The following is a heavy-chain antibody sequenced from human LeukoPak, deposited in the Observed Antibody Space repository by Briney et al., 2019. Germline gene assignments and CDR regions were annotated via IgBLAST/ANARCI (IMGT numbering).Heavy chain of an antibody. J-gene: IGHJ4*02. CDR3: AKGRNDYGDAALNY. D-gene: IGHD4-17*01. CDR2: LTGGGGGT. Sequence: PGRSLRLSCAASGFTFSTYAMSWVRQAPGKGLEWVSGLTGGGGGTSYADSVKGRFTISRDNSKNTLYLQMNSLRAEDTAVYYCAKGRNDYGDAALNYWGQGTLVTVSS. V-gene: IGHV3-23*01. CDR1: GFTFSTYA.